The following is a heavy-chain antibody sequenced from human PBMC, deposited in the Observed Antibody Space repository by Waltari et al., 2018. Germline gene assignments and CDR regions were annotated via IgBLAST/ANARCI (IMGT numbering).Heavy chain of an antibody. D-gene: IGHD5-12*01. CDR3: ATYIGASLGTAAFDV. V-gene: IGHV4-39*01. Sequence: QLQLQESGPGLLNPSEILSLTCSTSVASITPNRPSWGCIRQHPGQGLEWFGTISDNGATYSSPSLRSRVTIFRDTSKKQLSLKLGSVTAADTAFYYCATYIGASLGTAAFDVWGQGTMVTVSS. J-gene: IGHJ3*01. CDR1: VASITPNRPS. CDR2: ISDNGAT.